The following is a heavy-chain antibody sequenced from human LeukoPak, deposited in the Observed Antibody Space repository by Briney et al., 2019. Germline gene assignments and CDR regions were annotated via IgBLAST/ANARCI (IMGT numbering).Heavy chain of an antibody. D-gene: IGHD3-22*01. V-gene: IGHV3-23*01. CDR1: GYTFSSYA. CDR3: VGGESSYYYDSSGYYDLDY. CDR2: ISGSGGST. Sequence: GGSLRLSCATSGYTFSSYAMSWVRQAPGKGLKWVSAISGSGGSTYYADSVKGRFTISRDNSKNTLYLQMNSLRAEDTAVYYCVGGESSYYYDSSGYYDLDYWGQGTLATVSS. J-gene: IGHJ4*02.